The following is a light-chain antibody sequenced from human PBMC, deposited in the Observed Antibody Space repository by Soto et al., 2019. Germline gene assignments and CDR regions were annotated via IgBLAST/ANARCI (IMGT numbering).Light chain of an antibody. V-gene: IGKV3-15*01. CDR2: GVS. CDR3: QQYDKWPLT. CDR1: QSVSSK. Sequence: EIVMTQSPATLSVSPGERATLSCRASQSVSSKLAWYQQKVGQAPRLLIYGVSTRAAGIPARFSGSGSGTEFTLTISSLQSEDFEVYYCQQYDKWPLTFGGGAKVEIK. J-gene: IGKJ4*01.